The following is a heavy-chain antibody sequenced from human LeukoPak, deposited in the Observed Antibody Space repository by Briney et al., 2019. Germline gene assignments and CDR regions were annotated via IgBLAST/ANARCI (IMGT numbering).Heavy chain of an antibody. CDR3: AVTPTYYYDSSGYPFDY. CDR1: GYTFTSYY. D-gene: IGHD3-22*01. Sequence: SVKVSCKASGYTFTSYYMHWVRQAPGQGLEWMGGIIPIFGTANYAQKFQGRVTITADESTSTAYMELSSLRSEDTAVYYCAVTPTYYYDSSGYPFDYWGQGTLVTVSS. V-gene: IGHV1-69*13. CDR2: IIPIFGTA. J-gene: IGHJ4*02.